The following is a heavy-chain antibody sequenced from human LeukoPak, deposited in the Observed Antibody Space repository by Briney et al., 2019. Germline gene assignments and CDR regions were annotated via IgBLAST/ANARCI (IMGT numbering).Heavy chain of an antibody. D-gene: IGHD6-6*01. CDR3: SYSSSSGVDYYYYMDV. V-gene: IGHV3-23*01. Sequence: GGSLRLSCAASGFTFSSYAMSWVRQAPGKGLEWVSAISGSGGSTYYADSVKGRFTISRDNAKNTLYLQMNSLRAEDTAVYYCSYSSSSGVDYYYYMDVWGKGTTVTVSS. J-gene: IGHJ6*03. CDR2: ISGSGGST. CDR1: GFTFSSYA.